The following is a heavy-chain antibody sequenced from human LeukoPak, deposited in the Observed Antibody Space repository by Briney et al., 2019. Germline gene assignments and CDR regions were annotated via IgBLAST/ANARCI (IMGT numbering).Heavy chain of an antibody. V-gene: IGHV4-34*01. J-gene: IGHJ4*02. CDR3: ARERRPTYYDFWSGYYI. Sequence: SETLSLTCTVSGGSISGYYWSWIRQPPGKGLEWIGEINHSGSTNYNPSLKSRVTISVDTSKNQFSLKLSSVTAADTAVYYCARERRPTYYDFWSGYYIWGQGTLVTVSS. CDR1: GGSISGYY. D-gene: IGHD3-3*01. CDR2: INHSGST.